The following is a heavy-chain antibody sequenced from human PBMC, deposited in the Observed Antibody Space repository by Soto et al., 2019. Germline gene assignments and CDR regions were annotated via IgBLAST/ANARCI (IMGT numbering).Heavy chain of an antibody. Sequence: QVQLLESGPGLLKPSETLSLTCTVSGASITNYYWSWIRQPPGKGLEWIGYMYYSGSSNYNPSLKSRVSISVDTSRKQCSLKLTSVTAADTAVYYCAKISHCSGTRCYPDFWGQGSLVTVSS. CDR3: AKISHCSGTRCYPDF. CDR2: MYYSGSS. V-gene: IGHV4-59*01. D-gene: IGHD2-15*01. CDR1: GASITNYY. J-gene: IGHJ4*02.